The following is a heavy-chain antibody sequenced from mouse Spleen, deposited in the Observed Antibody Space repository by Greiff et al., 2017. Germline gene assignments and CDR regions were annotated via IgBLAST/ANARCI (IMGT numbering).Heavy chain of an antibody. J-gene: IGHJ2*01. Sequence: EVQLVESGGGLVQPGGSLSLSCAASGFTFTDYYMSWVRQPPGKALEWLGFIRTKANGYTTEYSASVKGRFTISRDNSQSILYLQMNALRAEDSATYYCARYIYYGFDYWGQGTTLTVSS. CDR2: IRTKANGYTT. CDR1: GFTFTDYY. CDR3: ARYIYYGFDY. V-gene: IGHV7-3*01. D-gene: IGHD2-1*01.